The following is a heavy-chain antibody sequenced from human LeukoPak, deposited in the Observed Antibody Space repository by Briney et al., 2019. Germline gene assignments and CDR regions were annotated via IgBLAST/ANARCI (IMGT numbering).Heavy chain of an antibody. Sequence: SGPTLVNPTQTLTLTCSFSGFSPSTSGAGVGWIRQPPGKALEWLALIYWDEDKRYSPSLKSRLTITKDTSKNQVVLTMTNMDPVDTATYYCARKSPEGPAADYWGQGTLVTVSS. CDR3: ARKSPEGPAADY. CDR1: GFSPSTSGAG. CDR2: IYWDEDK. V-gene: IGHV2-5*02. J-gene: IGHJ4*02. D-gene: IGHD6-13*01.